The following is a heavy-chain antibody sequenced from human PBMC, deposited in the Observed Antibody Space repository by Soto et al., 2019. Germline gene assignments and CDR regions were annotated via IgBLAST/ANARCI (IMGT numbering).Heavy chain of an antibody. J-gene: IGHJ2*01. V-gene: IGHV3-48*02. CDR2: ISSNSWTI. Sequence: EVQLVESGGGLVQPGGSLRLSCAASGFTFSSYSMNWVRQAPWKGLEWVSYISSNSWTIYYPDSVQGRFTISRDNANSSLHLQMDSLRYEDTAVYYCARGPSAAAPLSDWYFDLWGRGTLVTVSS. CDR1: GFTFSSYS. D-gene: IGHD2-2*01. CDR3: ARGPSAAAPLSDWYFDL.